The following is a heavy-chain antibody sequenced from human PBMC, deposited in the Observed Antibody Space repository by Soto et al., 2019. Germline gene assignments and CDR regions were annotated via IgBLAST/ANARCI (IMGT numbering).Heavy chain of an antibody. J-gene: IGHJ6*02. D-gene: IGHD3-22*01. CDR3: ARPDEGGYHSNHHHPSSLDV. V-gene: IGHV1-69*13. Sequence: GASVKVSCKVSGGVFRRYAISWVRQAPGQGLEWLGGIVPIFGTTNYAQKFQGRVTIVADESTSTAYMDLSTLRSDDTAVYYFARPDEGGYHSNHHHPSSLDVWGQGTSVTVSS. CDR2: IVPIFGTT. CDR1: GGVFRRYA.